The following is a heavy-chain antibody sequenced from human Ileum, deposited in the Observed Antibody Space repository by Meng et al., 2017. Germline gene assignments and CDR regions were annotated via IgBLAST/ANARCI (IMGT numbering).Heavy chain of an antibody. J-gene: IGHJ4*02. V-gene: IGHV3-74*01. CDR2: INTDGSTA. CDR3: VRGGKDYGDHIPFEY. CDR1: GFILSSHW. Sequence: GESLKISCVASGFILSSHWMHWVRQAPGKGLVWVSLINTDGSTASYADSVKGRFTMSRDNAKNTLDLQMNSLRAEDTAVYYCVRGGKDYGDHIPFEYWGQGILVTVSS. D-gene: IGHD4-17*01.